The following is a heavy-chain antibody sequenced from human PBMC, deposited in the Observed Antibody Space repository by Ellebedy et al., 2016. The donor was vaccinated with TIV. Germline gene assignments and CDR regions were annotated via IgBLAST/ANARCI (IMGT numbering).Heavy chain of an antibody. CDR1: GGSISSSSSY. Sequence: SETLSLXCTVSGGSISSSSSYWGWIRQPPGKGLEWIGSIYYSGNTYYNPSLKSRVTISVDTSKNQFSLNLSSVTAADPAVYFCARVATIWGLASENYYYYYMDVWGKGTTVTVSS. D-gene: IGHD5-12*01. CDR3: ARVATIWGLASENYYYYYMDV. J-gene: IGHJ6*03. V-gene: IGHV4-39*01. CDR2: IYYSGNT.